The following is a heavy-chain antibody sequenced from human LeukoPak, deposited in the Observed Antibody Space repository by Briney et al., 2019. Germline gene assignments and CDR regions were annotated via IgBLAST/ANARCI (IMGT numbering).Heavy chain of an antibody. D-gene: IGHD3-9*01. V-gene: IGHV3-30*04. J-gene: IGHJ4*02. CDR2: TSNDGRKE. CDR3: AKEAYYDILTGYYGSFDY. Sequence: GGSLRLSCLASGFTFSRYDMHWVRQAPGKGLEWVAVTSNDGRKEIYADSVKGRFTISRDNSKNTLYLQMNSLRAEDTAVYYCAKEAYYDILTGYYGSFDYWGQGTLVTVSS. CDR1: GFTFSRYD.